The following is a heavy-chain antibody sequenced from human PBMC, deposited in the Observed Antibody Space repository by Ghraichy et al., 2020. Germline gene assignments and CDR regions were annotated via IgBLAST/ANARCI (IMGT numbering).Heavy chain of an antibody. CDR3: ARVTRAYSYYFYPMDV. CDR1: GDSLSNKKTA. V-gene: IGHV6-1*01. J-gene: IGHJ6*02. CDR2: TYFRSKWFN. Sequence: SQTLSLTCAISGDSLSNKKTAWDWIRLSPSRGLQWLGRTYFRSKWFNDYADSVRGRITISPDAAKNTFSLQLDSVTPEDTALYYCARVTRAYSYYFYPMDVWGQGTTVTVSS.